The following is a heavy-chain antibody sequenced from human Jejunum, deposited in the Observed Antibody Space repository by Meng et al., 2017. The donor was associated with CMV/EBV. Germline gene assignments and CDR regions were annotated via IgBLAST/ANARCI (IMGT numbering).Heavy chain of an antibody. Sequence: TVSDASISSYYWSWIRQPPGKGLEWIGTIYYRGDTYYSPSLESRLTISVDTSKNQFSLRLRSVTAADTAIYYCARVTVVSQRFDYWGQGTLVTVSS. CDR3: ARVTVVSQRFDY. CDR2: IYYRGDT. CDR1: DASISSYY. D-gene: IGHD4-11*01. V-gene: IGHV4-59*12. J-gene: IGHJ4*02.